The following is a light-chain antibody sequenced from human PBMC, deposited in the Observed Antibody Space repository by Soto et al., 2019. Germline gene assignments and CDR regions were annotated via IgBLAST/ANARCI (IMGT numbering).Light chain of an antibody. CDR1: QSVSSSY. CDR2: GAS. CDR3: QQFGSSRIT. J-gene: IGKJ5*01. Sequence: EIVLTQSPGTLSLSPGERATLSCRASQSVSSSYLAWYQQKPGQAPRLLIYGASSRATGIPDRISGSGSGTDFTLTISRLEPEDFAVYYWQQFGSSRITFGQGTRLEIK. V-gene: IGKV3-20*01.